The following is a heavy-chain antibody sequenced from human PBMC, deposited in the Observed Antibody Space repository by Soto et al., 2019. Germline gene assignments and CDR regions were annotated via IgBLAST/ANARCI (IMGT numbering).Heavy chain of an antibody. V-gene: IGHV1-18*01. Sequence: VASVKVSCKASGYTFTSYGISWVRQAPGQGLEWMGWISAYNGNTNYAQKLQGRVTMTTDTSTSTAYMELRSLRSDDTAVYYCARDWRGVTYYYYYGMDVWGQGTTVTVSS. CDR1: GYTFTSYG. J-gene: IGHJ6*02. CDR3: ARDWRGVTYYYYYGMDV. D-gene: IGHD3-10*01. CDR2: ISAYNGNT.